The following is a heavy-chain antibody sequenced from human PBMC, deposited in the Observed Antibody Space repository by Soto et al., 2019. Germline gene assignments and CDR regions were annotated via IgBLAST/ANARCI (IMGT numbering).Heavy chain of an antibody. CDR1: GGSISSGDYY. CDR3: VLATYYYDSSGYLRPNYFDY. D-gene: IGHD3-22*01. J-gene: IGHJ4*02. V-gene: IGHV4-30-4*01. Sequence: PSETLSLTCTVSGGSISSGDYYWSWIRQPPGKGLEWIGYIYYSGSTYYNPSLKSRVTISVDTSKNQFSLKLSSVTAADTAVYYCVLATYYYDSSGYLRPNYFDYWGQGTLVTVSS. CDR2: IYYSGST.